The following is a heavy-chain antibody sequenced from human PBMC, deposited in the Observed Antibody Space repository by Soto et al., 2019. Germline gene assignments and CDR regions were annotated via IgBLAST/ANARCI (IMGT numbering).Heavy chain of an antibody. CDR1: GASFSSYA. CDR2: IIPIFGTA. D-gene: IGHD2-8*01. Sequence: SVKVSCKASGASFSSYAISWVRQAPGQGLEWMGGIIPIFGTANYAQKFQGRVTITADESTSTAYMELSSLRSEDTAVYYCAIYPVYALHYGMDVWDQATTGT. V-gene: IGHV1-69*13. J-gene: IGHJ6*02. CDR3: AIYPVYALHYGMDV.